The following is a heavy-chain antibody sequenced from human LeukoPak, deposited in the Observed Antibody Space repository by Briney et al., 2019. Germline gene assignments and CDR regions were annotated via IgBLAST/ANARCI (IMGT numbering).Heavy chain of an antibody. V-gene: IGHV1-18*01. D-gene: IGHD3-3*01. CDR2: ISAYNGNT. CDR3: AREGELRFLEWLPYYYYMDV. CDR1: GYTFTSYG. Sequence: ASVKVSCKASGYTFTSYGISWVRQAPGQGLEWMGWISAYNGNTNYAQKLQGRVTMTTDTSTSTAYMELRSLRSDDTAVYYCAREGELRFLEWLPYYYYMDVWGKGTTVTVSS. J-gene: IGHJ6*03.